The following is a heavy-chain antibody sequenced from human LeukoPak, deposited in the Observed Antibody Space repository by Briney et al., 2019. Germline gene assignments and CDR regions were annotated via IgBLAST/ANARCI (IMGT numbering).Heavy chain of an antibody. Sequence: GGSLRLSCAASGFTFSSDGMHWGRQAPGTGLEWVAIICYDGSKKYYVDTVKGRVTISRENSQSTVHLQMDSPRAEDTAVYYCATDLRSAYSRSGSYYGGYFEYWGQGTLVTVSS. CDR2: ICYDGSKK. J-gene: IGHJ4*02. V-gene: IGHV3-33*08. CDR1: GFTFSSDG. D-gene: IGHD3-10*01. CDR3: ATDLRSAYSRSGSYYGGYFEY.